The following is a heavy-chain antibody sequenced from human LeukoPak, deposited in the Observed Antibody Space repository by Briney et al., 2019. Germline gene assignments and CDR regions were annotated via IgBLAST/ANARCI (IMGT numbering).Heavy chain of an antibody. V-gene: IGHV4-39*01. CDR2: IYYTGST. CDR1: GGSISTSDFY. D-gene: IGHD3-10*01. CDR3: ARHFKFYNSGNWFDP. Sequence: SETLSLTCTLSGGSISTSDFYWAWIRQPPGKGLEWIGTIYYTGSTYYNPSLKSRVTISVDTSKNRFSLRLSSMTATDTAVYYCARHFKFYNSGNWFDPWGQGTLVTVSS. J-gene: IGHJ5*02.